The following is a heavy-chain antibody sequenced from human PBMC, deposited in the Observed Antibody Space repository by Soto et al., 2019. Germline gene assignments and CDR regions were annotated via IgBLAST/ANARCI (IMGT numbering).Heavy chain of an antibody. CDR1: GFTFSSYG. Sequence: GGSLRLSCAASGFTFSSYGMHWVSQAPGKGLEWVAVIWYDGSNKYYADSVKGRVTITRDTSASTAYMELSSLRSEDTAVYYCARVVITTQDFDYWGQGTLVTVSS. D-gene: IGHD3-22*01. V-gene: IGHV3-33*01. CDR2: IWYDGSNK. J-gene: IGHJ4*02. CDR3: ARVVITTQDFDY.